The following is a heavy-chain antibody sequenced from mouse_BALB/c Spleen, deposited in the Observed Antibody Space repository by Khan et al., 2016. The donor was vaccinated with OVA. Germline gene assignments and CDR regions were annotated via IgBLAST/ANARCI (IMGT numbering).Heavy chain of an antibody. CDR3: ARVYWGDFDY. CDR2: ISYSGNT. CDR1: GYSITSDYA. Sequence: EVQLQESGPGLVKPSQSLSLTCTVTGYSITSDYAWNWIRQFPGNKLEWRGYISYSGNTNYNPSLKSRITITRDTSKNQFFLQLNSVTTEDTATYYCARVYWGDFDYWGQGTTLTVSS. V-gene: IGHV3-2*02. J-gene: IGHJ2*01.